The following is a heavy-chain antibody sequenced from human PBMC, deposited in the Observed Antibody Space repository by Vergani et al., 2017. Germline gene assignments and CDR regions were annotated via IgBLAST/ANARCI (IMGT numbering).Heavy chain of an antibody. CDR2: INPNSGGT. J-gene: IGHJ4*02. CDR3: ARVHYYNDSSGYYPN. CDR1: GYTFTGYY. D-gene: IGHD3-22*01. V-gene: IGHV1-2*02. Sequence: QVQLVQSGAEVKKPGASVKVSCKASGYTFTGYYMHWVRQAPGQGLEWMGCINPNSGGTNYAQKFQGRVTMTRDTSISTSYMELSRLRSDDTAMYYCARVHYYNDSSGYYPNWGQGNMGNVSS.